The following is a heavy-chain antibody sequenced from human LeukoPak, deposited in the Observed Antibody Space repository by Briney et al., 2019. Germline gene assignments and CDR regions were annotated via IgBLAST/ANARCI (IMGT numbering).Heavy chain of an antibody. V-gene: IGHV3-21*01. CDR3: ARLRDTVTSASDY. J-gene: IGHJ4*02. CDR2: ISSRGGYI. D-gene: IGHD5-18*01. CDR1: GFSIKSYS. Sequence: PGGSLRLSCAASGFSIKSYSMTWVRQAPGKGLEWVATISSRGGYIYYADSVKGRFTISRDTVQNSLFLQLNSLRVEDTAVYNCARLRDTVTSASDYWGQGTLVTVSS.